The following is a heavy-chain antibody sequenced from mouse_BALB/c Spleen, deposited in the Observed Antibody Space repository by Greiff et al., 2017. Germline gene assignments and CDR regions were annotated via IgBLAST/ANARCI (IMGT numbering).Heavy chain of an antibody. CDR1: GYTFTSYW. CDR3: ARNWDVGGGYAMDY. Sequence: VQLQQPGAELVKPGASVKLSCKASGYTFTSYWMHWVKRRPGQGLEWIGEINPSNGRTNYNEKFKSKATLTVDKSSSTAYMQLSSLTSEDSAVYYGARNWDVGGGYAMDYWGQGTSVTVSS. D-gene: IGHD4-1*01. CDR2: INPSNGRT. V-gene: IGHV1S81*02. J-gene: IGHJ4*01.